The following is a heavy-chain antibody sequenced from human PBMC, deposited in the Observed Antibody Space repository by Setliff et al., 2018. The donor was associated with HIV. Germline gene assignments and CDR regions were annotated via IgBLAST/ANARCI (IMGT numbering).Heavy chain of an antibody. V-gene: IGHV4-4*07. J-gene: IGHJ6*03. CDR3: AREIQFSSTTYYYYYMDD. Sequence: SETLSLTCTVSGGSISSYYWSWIRQPAGKGLEWIGRIYASGRTNYNPSLKSRVTLSVDTSKNQFSLKVTSVTAADTAVYYCAREIQFSSTTYYYYYMDDWGRETTVTVSS. CDR1: GGSISSYY. CDR2: IYASGRT. D-gene: IGHD5-18*01.